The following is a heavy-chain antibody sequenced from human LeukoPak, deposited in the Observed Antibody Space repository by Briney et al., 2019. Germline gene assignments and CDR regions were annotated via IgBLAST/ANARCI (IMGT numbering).Heavy chain of an antibody. CDR3: ARYVWGSYPTFEDY. D-gene: IGHD3-16*02. J-gene: IGHJ4*02. V-gene: IGHV4-34*01. CDR2: INHSGST. CDR1: GGSFSFYY. Sequence: SETLSLTCAVYGGSFSFYYWSWIRQPPGKGLEWIGEINHSGSTNYNPSLKGRVTISVDTSKNQFSLKLSSVTAADTAVYYCARYVWGSYPTFEDYWGQGTLVTVSS.